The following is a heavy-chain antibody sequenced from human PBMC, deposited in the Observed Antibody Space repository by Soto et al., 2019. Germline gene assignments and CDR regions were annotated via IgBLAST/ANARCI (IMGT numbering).Heavy chain of an antibody. D-gene: IGHD6-6*01. CDR2: INPSGGST. Sequence: QVQLVQSGAEVKKPGASVKVSCKASGYTFTSYYMHWVRQAPGQGLEWMGIINPSGGSTSYAQKFQGRVTMTRDTYTSTVYMELSSLRSEDTAVYYCAREDGSSIAARRFDYWGQGTLVTVSS. V-gene: IGHV1-46*01. CDR3: AREDGSSIAARRFDY. J-gene: IGHJ4*02. CDR1: GYTFTSYY.